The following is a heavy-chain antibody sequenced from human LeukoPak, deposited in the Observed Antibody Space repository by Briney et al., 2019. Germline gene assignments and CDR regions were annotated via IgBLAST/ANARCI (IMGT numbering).Heavy chain of an antibody. CDR3: ARAQWLEKRFDY. Sequence: SETLSLTCTVSAGSISSSSYYWGWIRQPPGKGLEWIGSIYYSGSTYYNPSLKSRVTISVDTSKNQFSLKLSSVTAADTAVYYCARAQWLEKRFDYWGQGTLVTVSS. CDR2: IYYSGST. CDR1: AGSISSSSYY. V-gene: IGHV4-39*07. D-gene: IGHD6-19*01. J-gene: IGHJ4*02.